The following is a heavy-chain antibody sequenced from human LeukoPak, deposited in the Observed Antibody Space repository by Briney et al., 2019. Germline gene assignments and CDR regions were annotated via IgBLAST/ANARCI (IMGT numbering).Heavy chain of an antibody. CDR2: MNPNSGNT. J-gene: IGHJ4*02. CDR1: GYTFTRYG. D-gene: IGHD2-21*01. V-gene: IGHV1-8*03. Sequence: ASVKVSCKASGYTFTRYGISWVRQAPGHGLEWMGWMNPNSGNTGYAQKFQGRVTITRNTSISTAYMELSSLRSEDTAVYYCARGHRKDRCGGDCYVADYWGQGTLVTVSS. CDR3: ARGHRKDRCGGDCYVADY.